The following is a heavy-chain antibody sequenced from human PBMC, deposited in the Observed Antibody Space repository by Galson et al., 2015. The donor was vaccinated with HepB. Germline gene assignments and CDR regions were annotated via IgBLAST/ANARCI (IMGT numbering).Heavy chain of an antibody. J-gene: IGHJ3*02. CDR3: VRENTMTGAFDI. D-gene: IGHD3-22*01. CDR1: GGSISSSNW. Sequence: ETLSLTCAVSGGSISSSNWWSWVRQPPGKGLEWIGEINHSGSTNYNPSLKSRVTISVDTSKNQFSLKLSSVTAADTAVYYCVRENTMTGAFDIWGQGTMVTVSS. CDR2: INHSGST. V-gene: IGHV4-4*02.